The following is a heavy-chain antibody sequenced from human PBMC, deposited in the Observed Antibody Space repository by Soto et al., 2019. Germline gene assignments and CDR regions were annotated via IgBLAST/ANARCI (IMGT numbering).Heavy chain of an antibody. J-gene: IGHJ4*02. Sequence: QVQLQESGPGLVRPSETLSLTCNVSGGSISSYYWNWIRQPPGKGLEWVGYVHSRGTTNYNPSLKSXXAISVDTSKNQFSLWLTSVTAADTAIYFCASGSGDYFVLDSWGQGTLVTVSS. CDR2: VHSRGTT. CDR3: ASGSGDYFVLDS. V-gene: IGHV4-59*01. CDR1: GGSISSYY. D-gene: IGHD1-26*01.